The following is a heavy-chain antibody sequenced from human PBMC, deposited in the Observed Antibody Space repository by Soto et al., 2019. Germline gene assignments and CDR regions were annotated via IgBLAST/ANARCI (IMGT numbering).Heavy chain of an antibody. CDR3: AHNGDYVPNGY. Sequence: QITLKESGPTLVKPTQTLTLTCTFSGFSLSTSGVGVGWIRQPPGKALEWLALIYWDDDKRYSPSLKSRLTXTXVTSKNQVVLTMTNMDPVDTATYYCAHNGDYVPNGYWGQGTLVTVSS. D-gene: IGHD4-17*01. J-gene: IGHJ4*02. CDR2: IYWDDDK. CDR1: GFSLSTSGVG. V-gene: IGHV2-5*02.